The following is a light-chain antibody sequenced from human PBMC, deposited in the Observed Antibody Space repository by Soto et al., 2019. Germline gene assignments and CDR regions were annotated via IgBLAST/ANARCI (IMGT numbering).Light chain of an antibody. V-gene: IGLV2-23*03. CDR2: EGS. CDR1: SSDVGSYNL. CDR3: CSYAGSSTFLYV. J-gene: IGLJ1*01. Sequence: QSALTQPASVSGSPGQSITISCTGTSSDVGSYNLVSWYQQHPGKAPKLMIYEGSKRPSGVSNRFSGSKSGNTASLTISGLQAEDEVDYSCCSYAGSSTFLYVFGTGTKLTVL.